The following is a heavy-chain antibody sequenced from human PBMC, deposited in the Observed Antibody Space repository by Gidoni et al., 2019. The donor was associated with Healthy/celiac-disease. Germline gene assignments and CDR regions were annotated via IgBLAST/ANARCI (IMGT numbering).Heavy chain of an antibody. V-gene: IGHV3-30*18. CDR3: AKSTHGDYEYYFDY. Sequence: QVQLVESGGGVVQPGRSLRRSCAAAGVTFSSYGMHWVRQAPGKGLEWVAVISYDGSNKYYADSVKGRFTISRDNSKNTLYLQMNSLRAEDTAVYYCAKSTHGDYEYYFDYWGQGTLVTVSS. D-gene: IGHD4-17*01. CDR2: ISYDGSNK. J-gene: IGHJ4*02. CDR1: GVTFSSYG.